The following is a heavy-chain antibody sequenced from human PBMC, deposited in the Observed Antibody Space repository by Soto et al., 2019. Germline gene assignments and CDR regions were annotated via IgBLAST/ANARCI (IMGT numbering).Heavy chain of an antibody. V-gene: IGHV3-30-3*01. J-gene: IGHJ6*02. CDR1: GFTFSSYA. Sequence: GGSLILSCAASGFTFSSYAMHWVRQAPGKGLGWVAVISYDGSNKYYADSVKGRFTISRDNSKNTLYLQMNSLRAEDTAGYYCAREGLNRVPAATYGMDVWGQGTTVTVSS. CDR2: ISYDGSNK. D-gene: IGHD2-2*01. CDR3: AREGLNRVPAATYGMDV.